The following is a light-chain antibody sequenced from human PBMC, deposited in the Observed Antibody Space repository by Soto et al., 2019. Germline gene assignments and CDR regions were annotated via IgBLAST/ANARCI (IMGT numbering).Light chain of an antibody. V-gene: IGLV1-40*01. Sequence: QSVLTQPPSVSGAPGQRVTISCTGSSSNIGAGYDVHWYQQLPGTAPKLLIYGNSNRPSGVPDRFSGSKSGTSASLAITGLQAEDEADYYCQSYDSSLSAFYVFRTGTQLTVL. CDR1: SSNIGAGYD. CDR2: GNS. CDR3: QSYDSSLSAFYV. J-gene: IGLJ1*01.